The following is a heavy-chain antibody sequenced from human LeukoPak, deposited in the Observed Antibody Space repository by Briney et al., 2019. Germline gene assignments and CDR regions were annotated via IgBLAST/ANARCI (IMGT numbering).Heavy chain of an antibody. CDR2: IYHNGNT. CDR1: GYSISSGYY. Sequence: SSETLSLTCAVSGYSISSGYYWGWIRQPPGKGLEWIGTIYHNGNTYYDPSLKSRVTISVDTSKNQFSLKLSSVTAADTAVYYCARVRYNYGDSDYWGQGTLVTVSS. D-gene: IGHD5-18*01. J-gene: IGHJ4*02. CDR3: ARVRYNYGDSDY. V-gene: IGHV4-38-2*01.